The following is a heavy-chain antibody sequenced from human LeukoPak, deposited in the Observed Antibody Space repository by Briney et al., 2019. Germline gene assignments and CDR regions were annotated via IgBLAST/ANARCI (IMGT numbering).Heavy chain of an antibody. Sequence: KTGGSLRLSCAASGFTFSSYSMNWVRQAPGKGLEWVSSISSSSSYIYYADSVKGRFTISRDNAKNSLYLQMNSLRAEDTAVYYCARSRHDGMDVWGQGTTVTVSS. CDR3: ARSRHDGMDV. J-gene: IGHJ6*02. CDR1: GFTFSSYS. V-gene: IGHV3-21*01. CDR2: ISSSSSYI.